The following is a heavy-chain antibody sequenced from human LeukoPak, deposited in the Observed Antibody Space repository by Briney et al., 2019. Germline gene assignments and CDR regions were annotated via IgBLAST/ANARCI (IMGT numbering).Heavy chain of an antibody. D-gene: IGHD1-26*01. CDR3: AKDPRGSYSRDYYYYMDA. Sequence: GGSLRLSCAASGFTFSSYGMHWVRQAPGKGLEWVAVIWYDGSNKYYADSVKGRFTISRDNSKNTLYLQMNSLRAEDAAVYYCAKDPRGSYSRDYYYYMDAWGKGTTVTVS. CDR2: IWYDGSNK. V-gene: IGHV3-33*06. J-gene: IGHJ6*03. CDR1: GFTFSSYG.